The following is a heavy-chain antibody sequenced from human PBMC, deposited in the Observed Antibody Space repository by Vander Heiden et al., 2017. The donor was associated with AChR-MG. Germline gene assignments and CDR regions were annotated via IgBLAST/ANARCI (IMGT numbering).Heavy chain of an antibody. J-gene: IGHJ6*02. D-gene: IGHD3-3*01. V-gene: IGHV3-23*01. CDR2: ISGSGGST. CDR1: GFPFSSYA. Sequence: EVQLLESGGGLVQPGGSLRLSCAASGFPFSSYAMGWVRQAPGKGLEWVSAISGSGGSTYYADSVKGRFTISRDNSKNTLYLQMNSLRAEDTAVYYCAKADTEWLDYGMDVWGQGTTVTVSS. CDR3: AKADTEWLDYGMDV.